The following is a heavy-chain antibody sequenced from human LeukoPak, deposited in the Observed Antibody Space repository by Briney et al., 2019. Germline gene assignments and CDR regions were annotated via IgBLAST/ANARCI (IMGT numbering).Heavy chain of an antibody. CDR2: FYRSGTT. V-gene: IGHV4-59*02. CDR3: ARRGPSNTADLDV. CDR1: GVSVSRHY. Sequence: PSETLSLTCSVSGVSVSRHYWNWVRLSPGKGLEWIAYFYRSGTTFYNPSLKGRVTISVDTSTNQVSLEVTSVTAADTAIYCCARRGPSNTADLDVWGQGVLVTVSS. J-gene: IGHJ4*02. D-gene: IGHD4-11*01.